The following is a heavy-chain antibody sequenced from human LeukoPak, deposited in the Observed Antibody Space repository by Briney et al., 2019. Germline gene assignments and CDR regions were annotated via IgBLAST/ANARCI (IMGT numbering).Heavy chain of an antibody. D-gene: IGHD1-26*01. Sequence: GGSLRLSCAASGFTFSSYWMGWVRQAPGKRLEWVANMNIDGSEKYYADSAKGRFTISRDNARNSVYLQMNSLRVEDTAVYYCARDPVEWELLLDYWGQGTLVTVSS. CDR1: GFTFSSYW. V-gene: IGHV3-7*01. CDR2: MNIDGSEK. CDR3: ARDPVEWELLLDY. J-gene: IGHJ4*02.